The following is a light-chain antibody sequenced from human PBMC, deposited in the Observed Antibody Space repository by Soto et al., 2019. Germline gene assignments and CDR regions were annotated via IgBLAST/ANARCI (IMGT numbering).Light chain of an antibody. CDR3: TSFAPGRVYV. Sequence: QSALTQPASVAGPPGQSITNLCSGTNSDIVAYDYVSWYHQHPGRAPKLIIYEVSHRFSGLSYRFSGSKSGNTASLTISGLQAEDEGDYYCTSFAPGRVYVFGSGTKVTVL. J-gene: IGLJ1*01. V-gene: IGLV2-14*03. CDR2: EVS. CDR1: NSDIVAYDY.